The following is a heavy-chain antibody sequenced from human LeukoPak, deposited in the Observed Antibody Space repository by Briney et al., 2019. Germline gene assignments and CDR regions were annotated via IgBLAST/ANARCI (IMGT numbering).Heavy chain of an antibody. V-gene: IGHV4-4*07. CDR1: GGSISSYY. J-gene: IGHJ4*02. Sequence: SETLSLACTVSGGSISSYYWSWIRQPAGKGLEWIGRIYTSGSTNYNPSLKSRATISVDTSNNQFSLRLTSVTAADTAMYYCAAGPWELDFWGQGTLVTVSS. CDR3: AAGPWELDF. D-gene: IGHD1-26*01. CDR2: IYTSGST.